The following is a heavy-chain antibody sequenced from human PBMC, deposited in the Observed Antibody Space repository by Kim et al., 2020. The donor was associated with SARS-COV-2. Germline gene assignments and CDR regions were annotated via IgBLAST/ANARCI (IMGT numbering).Heavy chain of an antibody. D-gene: IGHD5-18*01. CDR3: ARGGIQLWKRAYWYFDL. Sequence: SETLSLTCAVYGGSFSGYYWSWIRQPPGKGLEWIGEINHSGSTNYNPSLKSRVTISVDTSKNQFSLKLSSVTAADTAVYYCARGGIQLWKRAYWYFDLWGRDTLVTVSS. V-gene: IGHV4-34*01. CDR2: INHSGST. J-gene: IGHJ2*01. CDR1: GGSFSGYY.